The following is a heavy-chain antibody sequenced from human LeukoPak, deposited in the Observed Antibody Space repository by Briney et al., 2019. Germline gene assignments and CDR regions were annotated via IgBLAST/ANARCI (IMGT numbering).Heavy chain of an antibody. V-gene: IGHV5-51*01. CDR1: GYSFTSYW. CDR2: IYPGDSDT. D-gene: IGHD1-14*01. Sequence: GESLKISCKGSGYSFTSYWIGWVRQMPGKGLEWMGIIYPGDSDTRYSPSFQGQVTISADKSTSTAYLQWSSLKASDSAIYYCARHRATGTWSDFDYWGQGTVVTVSS. J-gene: IGHJ4*02. CDR3: ARHRATGTWSDFDY.